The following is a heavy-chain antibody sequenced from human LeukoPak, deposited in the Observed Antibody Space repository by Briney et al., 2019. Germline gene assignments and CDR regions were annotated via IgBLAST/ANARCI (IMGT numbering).Heavy chain of an antibody. CDR1: GSTFSDHW. D-gene: IGHD2-21*01. J-gene: IGHJ4*02. CDR2: IDERGSNS. CDR3: VRDEALWRLDY. V-gene: IGHV3-74*03. Sequence: GGSLRLSCAASGSTFSDHWIHWVRQAPGKGLVWVSRIDERGSNSMYADSVKGRFSISRDNAKNTVNLQMNSLRAEDTGVYYCVRDEALWRLDYWGQGTLVTVSS.